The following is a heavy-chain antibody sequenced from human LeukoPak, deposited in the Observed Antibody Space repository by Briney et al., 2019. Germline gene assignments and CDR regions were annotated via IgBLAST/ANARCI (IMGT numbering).Heavy chain of an antibody. Sequence: GGSLRLSCTASGFTFSSYTMTWVRQAPGKGLKWISTITTGDGNTYYADSVKGRFTVSRDDSKNTLYLQMNSLRAEDTAVYYCAKDGGLWVSAHWGDSWGRGTLVTVSS. CDR3: AKDGGLWVSAHWGDS. CDR2: ITTGDGNT. V-gene: IGHV3-23*01. D-gene: IGHD7-27*01. J-gene: IGHJ4*02. CDR1: GFTFSSYT.